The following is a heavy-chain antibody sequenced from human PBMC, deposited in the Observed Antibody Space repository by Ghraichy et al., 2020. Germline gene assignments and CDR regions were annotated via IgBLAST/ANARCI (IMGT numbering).Heavy chain of an antibody. Sequence: GGSLRLSCAASGFTFSSYAMHWVRQAPGKGLEWVAVISYDGSNKYYADSVKGRFTISRDNSKNTLYLQMNSLRAEDTAVYYCARDDRDAFDIWGQGTMVTVSS. CDR3: ARDDRDAFDI. V-gene: IGHV3-30-3*01. CDR2: ISYDGSNK. CDR1: GFTFSSYA. J-gene: IGHJ3*02.